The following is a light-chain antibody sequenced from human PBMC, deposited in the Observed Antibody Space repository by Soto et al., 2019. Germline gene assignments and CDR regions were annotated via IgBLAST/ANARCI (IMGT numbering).Light chain of an antibody. J-gene: IGKJ1*01. CDR2: AAS. CDR3: QKYDTAPQT. V-gene: IGKV1-27*01. Sequence: DIQMTQSPSSLSASVGDTVTITCRASQGIIDYLAWYQQRPGKVPKLMIYAASTLQTGVPSRVSGSGAGTDFTLTIRSLQPEDVATYYCQKYDTAPQTFGPGTKVEIK. CDR1: QGIIDY.